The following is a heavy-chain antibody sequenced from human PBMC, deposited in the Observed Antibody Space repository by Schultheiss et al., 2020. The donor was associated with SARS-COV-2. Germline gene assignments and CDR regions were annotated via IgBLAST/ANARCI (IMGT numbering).Heavy chain of an antibody. Sequence: GESLKISCAASGFTFSTYDMSWVRQAPGKGLEWISTFRSSGLTLYADSVKGRFTISRDNSKNTLYLQMNSLRAEDTAVYYCAKDASDIVVVPHFDYWGQGTLVTVSS. V-gene: IGHV3-23*01. J-gene: IGHJ4*02. CDR1: GFTFSTYD. D-gene: IGHD2-2*01. CDR3: AKDASDIVVVPHFDY. CDR2: FRSSGLT.